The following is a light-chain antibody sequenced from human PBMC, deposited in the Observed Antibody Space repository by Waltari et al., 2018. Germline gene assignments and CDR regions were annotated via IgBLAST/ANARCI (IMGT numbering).Light chain of an antibody. V-gene: IGLV2-14*01. Sequence: QSALTQPASVSGSPGQSITISCTGTSSDVGGYNYVSWYQQHPGKAPKLMIYEVSNRPYGVSNRFSGSKSGNTASLTISGLQAEDEADYYCSSYTSSSTRVFGGGTKLTVL. J-gene: IGLJ3*02. CDR1: SSDVGGYNY. CDR3: SSYTSSSTRV. CDR2: EVS.